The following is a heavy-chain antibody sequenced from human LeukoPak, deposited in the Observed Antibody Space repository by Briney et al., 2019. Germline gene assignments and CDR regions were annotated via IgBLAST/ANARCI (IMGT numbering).Heavy chain of an antibody. CDR2: IIPLFGTA. CDR1: GGTFSSYA. Sequence: EASVKLSCKASGGTFSSYATSWVRQAPGQGLVWRGGIIPLFGTANYAQKFQGRVTITADESTSTAYMELSSLRSEDTAVYYCARDMTYYYDSGSYSSLDYWGQGTLVTVSS. V-gene: IGHV1-69*13. J-gene: IGHJ4*02. D-gene: IGHD3-10*01. CDR3: ARDMTYYYDSGSYSSLDY.